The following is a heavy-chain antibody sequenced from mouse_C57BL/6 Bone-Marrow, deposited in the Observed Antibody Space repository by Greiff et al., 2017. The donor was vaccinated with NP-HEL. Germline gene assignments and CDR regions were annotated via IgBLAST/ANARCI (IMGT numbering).Heavy chain of an antibody. J-gene: IGHJ1*03. Sequence: QVQLKQSGAELVKPGASVKLSCKASGYTFTSYWMHWVKQRPGQGLEWIGMIHPNSGSTNYNEKFKSKATLTVDKSSSTAYMQLSSLTSEDSAVYYSARLPVVSYWYVEVGGTGTTVTVST. CDR1: GYTFTSYW. CDR3: ARLPVVSYWYVEV. V-gene: IGHV1-64*01. CDR2: IHPNSGST. D-gene: IGHD1-1*01.